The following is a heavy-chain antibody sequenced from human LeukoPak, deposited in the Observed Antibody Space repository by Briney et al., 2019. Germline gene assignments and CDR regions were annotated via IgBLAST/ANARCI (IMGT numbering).Heavy chain of an antibody. CDR2: ISAYNGNT. Sequence: ASAKVSCKASGYTFTSYGISWVRQAPGQGLEWMGWISAYNGNTNYAQKLQGRVTMTTDTSTSTAYMELRSLRSEDTAVYYCARDYYDSSGPSWFDPWGQGTLVTVSS. J-gene: IGHJ5*02. D-gene: IGHD3-22*01. CDR1: GYTFTSYG. CDR3: ARDYYDSSGPSWFDP. V-gene: IGHV1-18*01.